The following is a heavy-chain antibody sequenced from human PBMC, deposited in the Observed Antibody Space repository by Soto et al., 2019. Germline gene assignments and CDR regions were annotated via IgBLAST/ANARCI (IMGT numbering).Heavy chain of an antibody. CDR2: ISGSGGST. Sequence: PVVSLRLSCAASGFTFSSYAMSWVRQAPGKGLEWVSAISGSGGSTYYADSVKGRFTISRDNSKNTLYLQMNSLRAEDTAVYYWAVPAVLNTRWLDDWGQETLVTV. CDR1: GFTFSSYA. CDR3: AVPAVLNTRWLDD. V-gene: IGHV3-23*01. D-gene: IGHD2-15*01. J-gene: IGHJ4*02.